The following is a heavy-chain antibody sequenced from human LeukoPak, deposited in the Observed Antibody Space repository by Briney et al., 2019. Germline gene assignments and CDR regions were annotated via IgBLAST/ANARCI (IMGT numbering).Heavy chain of an antibody. V-gene: IGHV3-21*01. D-gene: IGHD3-10*01. CDR3: ARDGVGITMVRGVIIDY. CDR2: ISSSSSYI. CDR1: GFTFSSYA. J-gene: IGHJ4*02. Sequence: GGSLRLSCAASGFTFSSYAMSWVRQAPGKGLEWVSSISSSSSYIYYADSVKGRFTISRDNAKNSLYLQMNSLRAEDTAVYYCARDGVGITMVRGVIIDYWGQGTLVTVSS.